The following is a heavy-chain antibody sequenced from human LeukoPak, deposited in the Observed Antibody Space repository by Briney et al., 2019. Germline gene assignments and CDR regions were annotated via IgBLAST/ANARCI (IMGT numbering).Heavy chain of an antibody. Sequence: SETLSLTCTVSGGSISSYYWSWIRQPPGKGLEWIGYIYYSGSTNYNPSLKSRVTISVDTSKIQFSLKLSSVTAADTAVYYCAGVYYYDSSGYYPTYYFDYWGQGTLVTVSS. CDR3: AGVYYYDSSGYYPTYYFDY. CDR1: GGSISSYY. CDR2: IYYSGST. J-gene: IGHJ4*02. V-gene: IGHV4-59*01. D-gene: IGHD3-22*01.